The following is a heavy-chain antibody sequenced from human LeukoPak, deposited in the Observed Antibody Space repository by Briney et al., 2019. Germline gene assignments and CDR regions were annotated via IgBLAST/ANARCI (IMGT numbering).Heavy chain of an antibody. Sequence: SETLSLTCTVSGGSISSYYWSWIRQPPGKGLEWIGYIYYSGSTNYNPSLKSRVTISVDTSKNRFSLKLSSVTAADTAVYYCARVPITGTMRNWFDPWGQGTLVTVSS. CDR1: GGSISSYY. CDR2: IYYSGST. D-gene: IGHD1-14*01. V-gene: IGHV4-59*01. J-gene: IGHJ5*02. CDR3: ARVPITGTMRNWFDP.